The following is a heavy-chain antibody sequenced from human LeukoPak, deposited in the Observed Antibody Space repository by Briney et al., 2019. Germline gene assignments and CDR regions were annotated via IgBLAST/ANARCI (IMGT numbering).Heavy chain of an antibody. V-gene: IGHV1-3*01. Sequence: ASVKVSCKASGYTFTSYAMHWVRQAPGQRLEWMGWINAGNGNTKYSQKFQGRVTMTRDTSTSTVYLELSSLRSEDTAVYYCARWVGGPAGINYYGMDVWGQGTTVTVSS. CDR1: GYTFTSYA. CDR2: INAGNGNT. J-gene: IGHJ6*02. D-gene: IGHD2-2*01. CDR3: ARWVGGPAGINYYGMDV.